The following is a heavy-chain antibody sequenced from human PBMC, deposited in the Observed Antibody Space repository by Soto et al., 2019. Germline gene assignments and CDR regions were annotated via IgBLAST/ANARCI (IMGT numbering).Heavy chain of an antibody. J-gene: IGHJ4*02. CDR2: IVVGSGDT. D-gene: IGHD3-10*01. V-gene: IGHV1-58*01. CDR1: GFTFTSSA. Sequence: SVKVSCKASGFTFTSSAVQWVRQARGQRLEWIGWIVVGSGDTNYAQKFQERVTITRDMSTSTAYMELSSLRSEDTAVYYCAMGSGSYYNPTASDYWGQGTLVTVSS. CDR3: AMGSGSYYNPTASDY.